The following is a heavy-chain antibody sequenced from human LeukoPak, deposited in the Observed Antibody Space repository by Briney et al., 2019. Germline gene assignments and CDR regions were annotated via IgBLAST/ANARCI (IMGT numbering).Heavy chain of an antibody. CDR3: AKVADGDLPTNDAFDI. D-gene: IGHD4-17*01. CDR1: GGSFSGYY. Sequence: SETLSLTCAVYGGSFSGYYWSWIRQPPGKGLEWIGEINHSGSTNYNPSLKSRVTISVDTSKNQFSLKLSSVTAADTAVYYCAKVADGDLPTNDAFDIWGQGTMVTVSS. J-gene: IGHJ3*02. CDR2: INHSGST. V-gene: IGHV4-34*01.